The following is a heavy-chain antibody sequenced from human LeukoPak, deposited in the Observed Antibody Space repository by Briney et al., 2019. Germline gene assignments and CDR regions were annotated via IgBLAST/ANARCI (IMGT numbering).Heavy chain of an antibody. D-gene: IGHD3-22*01. Sequence: SETLSLTCTVSGGSISGYYWSWIRQPPGKGLECIGYIYYSGGTNYNPSLKSRVTISVDTSRNQFSLKLTSVTAADTAVYYCAKVSDRDSSGYYWGFEYWGQGTLVTVSS. CDR1: GGSISGYY. J-gene: IGHJ4*02. CDR2: IYYSGGT. V-gene: IGHV4-59*08. CDR3: AKVSDRDSSGYYWGFEY.